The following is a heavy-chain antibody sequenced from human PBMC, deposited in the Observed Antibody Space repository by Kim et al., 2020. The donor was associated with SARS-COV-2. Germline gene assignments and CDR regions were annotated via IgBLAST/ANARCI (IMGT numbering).Heavy chain of an antibody. Sequence: SETLSLTCTVSGGSISSYYWSWIRQPPGKGLEWIGYIYYSGSTNYNPSLKSRVTISVDTSKNQFSLKLSSVTAADTAVYYCARHFHDYVWGSYRLIFDYWGQGTLVTVSS. CDR3: ARHFHDYVWGSYRLIFDY. V-gene: IGHV4-59*08. CDR2: IYYSGST. D-gene: IGHD3-16*02. J-gene: IGHJ4*02. CDR1: GGSISSYY.